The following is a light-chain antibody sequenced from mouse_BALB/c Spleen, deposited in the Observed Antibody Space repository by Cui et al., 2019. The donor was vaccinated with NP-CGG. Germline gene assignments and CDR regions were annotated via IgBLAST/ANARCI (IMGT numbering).Light chain of an antibody. Sequence: QAVVTQESALTTSPGETVTLTCRSSTGPVTASNYANWVQEKPDHLFTGLIGGTNNRAPGVPARFSGSPIGDKAALTIRGAQTEDEAMYFCALWYSNHWVFGGGTKLTVL. CDR3: ALWYSNHWV. V-gene: IGLV1*01. CDR1: TGPVTASNY. J-gene: IGLJ1*01. CDR2: GTN.